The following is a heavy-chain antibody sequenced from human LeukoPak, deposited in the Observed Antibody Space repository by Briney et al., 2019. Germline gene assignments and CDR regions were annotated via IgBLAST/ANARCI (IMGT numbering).Heavy chain of an antibody. D-gene: IGHD3-16*01. V-gene: IGHV4-30-2*01. CDR2: IYHSGST. Sequence: PSETLSLTCTVSGGSISSGGYSWSWIRQPPGKGLEWIGYIYHSGSTYYNPSLKSRVTISVDRSKNQFSLKLSSVTAADTAVYYCARGGGRSLDYWGQGTLVTVSS. CDR1: GGSISSGGYS. J-gene: IGHJ4*02. CDR3: ARGGGRSLDY.